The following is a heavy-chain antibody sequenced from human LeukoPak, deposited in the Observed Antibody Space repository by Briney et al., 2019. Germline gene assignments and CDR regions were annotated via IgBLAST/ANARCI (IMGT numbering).Heavy chain of an antibody. CDR3: ARGSIAATDAFDI. Sequence: PGGSLRLSCAASGFTFSSYSMNWVRQAPGKGLEWVSSISSSSSYIYYADSVKGRFTISRDNAKNSLYLQMNSLRAEGTAVYYCARGSIAATDAFDIWGQGTMVTVSS. V-gene: IGHV3-21*01. D-gene: IGHD6-13*01. CDR1: GFTFSSYS. J-gene: IGHJ3*02. CDR2: ISSSSSYI.